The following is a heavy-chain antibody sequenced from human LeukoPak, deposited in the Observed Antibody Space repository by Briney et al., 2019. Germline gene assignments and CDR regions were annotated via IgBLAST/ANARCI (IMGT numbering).Heavy chain of an antibody. Sequence: SETLSLTCAVYGGTFSSYYMSWIRQPPGKGLDWIAEINHSGSTNYNPSLKSRITIAVDTSKTYISLKLSSVTAPDTAVYYCARGRRKPAAISIRGYYFDYWGQGTLVTVSS. CDR3: ARGRRKPAAISIRGYYFDY. V-gene: IGHV4-34*01. CDR2: INHSGST. D-gene: IGHD2-2*02. J-gene: IGHJ4*02. CDR1: GGTFSSYY.